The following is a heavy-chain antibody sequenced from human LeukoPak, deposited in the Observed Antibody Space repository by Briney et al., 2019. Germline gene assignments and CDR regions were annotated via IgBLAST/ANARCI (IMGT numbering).Heavy chain of an antibody. CDR2: IIPIFGTA. CDR1: GGTFISYA. Sequence: SVKVSCKASGGTFISYAISWVRQAPGQGLEWMGGIIPIFGTANYAQKFQGRVTITADESTSTAYMELSSLRSEDTAVYYCARDPSPPHGSPDDAFDIWGQGTMVTVSS. J-gene: IGHJ3*02. V-gene: IGHV1-69*13. CDR3: ARDPSPPHGSPDDAFDI. D-gene: IGHD3-10*01.